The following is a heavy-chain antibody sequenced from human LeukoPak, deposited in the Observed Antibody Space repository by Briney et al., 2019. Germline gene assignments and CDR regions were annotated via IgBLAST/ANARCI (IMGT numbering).Heavy chain of an antibody. CDR1: GGTFSNYA. V-gene: IGHV1-69*05. J-gene: IGHJ4*02. CDR2: IIPMFATV. D-gene: IGHD3-22*01. CDR3: ARNHDNTGYYDAYFDY. Sequence: SVKVSCKASGGTFSNYAINWVRQAPGQGLDWMGGIIPMFATVNYAQKFQGRVTITTDESTNTAYMELSGLRSGDTAVYYCARNHDNTGYYDAYFDYWGQGTLATVSS.